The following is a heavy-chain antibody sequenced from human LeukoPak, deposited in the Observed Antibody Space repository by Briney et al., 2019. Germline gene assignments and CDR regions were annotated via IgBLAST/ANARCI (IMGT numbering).Heavy chain of an antibody. CDR3: ARGDYYDSSGYYYDYY. V-gene: IGHV3-48*01. CDR2: ISSSSSTI. J-gene: IGHJ4*02. Sequence: GGSLRLSCAASGFTFSSYSMNWVRQAPGKGLEWVSYISSSSSTIYYADSVKGRFTISRDNAKNSLYLQMNSLRAEDTAVYYCARGDYYDSSGYYYDYYWGQGTLVTVSS. CDR1: GFTFSSYS. D-gene: IGHD3-22*01.